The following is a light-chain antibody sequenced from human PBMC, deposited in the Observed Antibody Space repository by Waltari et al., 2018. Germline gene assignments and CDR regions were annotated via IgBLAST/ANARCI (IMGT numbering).Light chain of an antibody. J-gene: IGLJ1*01. Sequence: QSALPQPASVSGTPGPSLTIPCTGPTRDAWTYDLHSWYQQHPGKAPKLLICEVIHRPSGVSSRFSGSKAGNTAALTISGLQAEDEADYYCCSYAGRGTYVFGSGTKVTV. CDR3: CSYAGRGTYV. CDR2: EVI. V-gene: IGLV2-23*02. CDR1: TRDAWTYDL.